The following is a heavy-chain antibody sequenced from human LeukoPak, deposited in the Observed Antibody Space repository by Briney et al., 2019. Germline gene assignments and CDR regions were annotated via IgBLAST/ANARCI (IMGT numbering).Heavy chain of an antibody. Sequence: SETLSLTCTVSGGSINNYYWNWIRQPPGKGLEWIGYIYYSGSTNYNPSLKSRVTISVDTSKNQFSLKLSSVTAADTAVYYCARSRVRFLEWPPAVWGQGTLVTVSS. D-gene: IGHD3-3*01. CDR3: ARSRVRFLEWPPAV. CDR2: IYYSGST. V-gene: IGHV4-59*01. J-gene: IGHJ4*02. CDR1: GGSINNYY.